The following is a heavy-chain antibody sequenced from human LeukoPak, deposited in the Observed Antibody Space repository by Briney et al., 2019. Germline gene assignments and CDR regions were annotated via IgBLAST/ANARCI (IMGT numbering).Heavy chain of an antibody. V-gene: IGHV3-23*01. CDR3: ARRGIAAAGYYYYYYMDV. D-gene: IGHD6-13*01. CDR1: GFTFSTNA. CDR2: ISASGGST. Sequence: GGSLRLSCEASGFTFSTNAMSWVRQAPGKGLEWVSAISASGGSTYYADSVKGRFTISRDNSTNTLYLQMNSLRAEDTAVYYCARRGIAAAGYYYYYYMDVWGKGTTVTVSS. J-gene: IGHJ6*03.